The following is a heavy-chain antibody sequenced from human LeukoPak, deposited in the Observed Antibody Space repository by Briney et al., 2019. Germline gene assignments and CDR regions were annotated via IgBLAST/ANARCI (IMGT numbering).Heavy chain of an antibody. D-gene: IGHD5-18*01. CDR2: ISGSGGST. V-gene: IGHV3-23*01. Sequence: GGSLRLSCAASGFTLSSYAMSWVRQAPGKGLEWVSAISGSGGSTYYADSVKGRFTISRDNSKNTLYLQMNSLRAEDTAVYYCAKDLQLWLRLFDYWGQGTLVTVSS. CDR1: GFTLSSYA. CDR3: AKDLQLWLRLFDY. J-gene: IGHJ4*02.